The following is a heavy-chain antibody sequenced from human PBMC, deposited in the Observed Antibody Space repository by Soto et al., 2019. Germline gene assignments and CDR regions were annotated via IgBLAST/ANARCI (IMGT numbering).Heavy chain of an antibody. V-gene: IGHV3-30-3*01. Sequence: GGSLRLSCAASGFTFSSYAMHWVRQAPGKGLEWVAVISYDGSNKYYADSVKGRFTISRDNSKNTLYLQMNSLRAEDTAVYYCARDIRRCSCGSCYSSQDYHYYYYGMDVWGQGTTVTVSS. CDR1: GFTFSSYA. D-gene: IGHD2-15*01. CDR3: ARDIRRCSCGSCYSSQDYHYYYYGMDV. J-gene: IGHJ6*02. CDR2: ISYDGSNK.